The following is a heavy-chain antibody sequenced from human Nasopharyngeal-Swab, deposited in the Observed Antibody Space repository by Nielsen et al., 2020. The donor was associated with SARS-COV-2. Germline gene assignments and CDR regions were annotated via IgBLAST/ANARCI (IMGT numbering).Heavy chain of an antibody. J-gene: IGHJ4*02. D-gene: IGHD3-22*01. Sequence: ESLKISCAASGFTFSNAWMSWVRQAPGKGLEWVGRIKSKTDGGTTDYAAPVKGRFTISRDDSKNTLYLQMNSLKTEDTAVYYCTREGKDYYDSSGYSHFDYWGQGTLVTVSS. CDR2: IKSKTDGGTT. CDR1: GFTFSNAW. V-gene: IGHV3-15*01. CDR3: TREGKDYYDSSGYSHFDY.